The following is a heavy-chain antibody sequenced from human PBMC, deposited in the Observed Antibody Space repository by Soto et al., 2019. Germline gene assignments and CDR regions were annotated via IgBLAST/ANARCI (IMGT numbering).Heavy chain of an antibody. V-gene: IGHV4-59*08. CDR3: ARLVDGS. CDR2: IYYSGSTNSGST. CDR1: GGSISSYY. D-gene: IGHD3-10*01. Sequence: SETLSLTCSVSGGSISSYYWSWIRQPPGKGLEWVGYIYYSGSTNSGSTNYNPSLKSRVTISVDTSKNKFSLKLSSVTAADTAVYCCARLVDGSWGQGTLVTVSS. J-gene: IGHJ5*02.